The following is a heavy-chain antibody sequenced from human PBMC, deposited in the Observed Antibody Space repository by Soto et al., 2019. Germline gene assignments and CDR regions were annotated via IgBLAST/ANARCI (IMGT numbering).Heavy chain of an antibody. V-gene: IGHV4-34*01. CDR2: INHSGST. D-gene: IGHD3-10*01. CDR1: GGSFSGYY. J-gene: IGHJ4*02. Sequence: PSETLSLTCAVYGGSFSGYYWSWIRQPPGKGLEWIGEINHSGSTNYNPPLKSRVTISVDTSKNQFSLKLSSVTAADTAVYYCARGPVLLWFGELLPTQYYYDSSGLDYWGQGTLVTVS. CDR3: ARGPVLLWFGELLPTQYYYDSSGLDY.